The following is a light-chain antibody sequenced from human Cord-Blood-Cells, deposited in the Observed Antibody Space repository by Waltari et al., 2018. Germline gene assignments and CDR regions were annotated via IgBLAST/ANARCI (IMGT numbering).Light chain of an antibody. V-gene: IGKV1-39*01. J-gene: IGKJ4*01. CDR1: QSISSN. Sequence: DIQMTKTPSSPTASVGARVTITCRSSQSISSNLNWYQQKPGKAPKLLIYAASSLQSVVPSRFSGSGSGTDFTLTISSLQPEDFATYYCQQSYSTPLTFGGGTKVEIK. CDR2: AAS. CDR3: QQSYSTPLT.